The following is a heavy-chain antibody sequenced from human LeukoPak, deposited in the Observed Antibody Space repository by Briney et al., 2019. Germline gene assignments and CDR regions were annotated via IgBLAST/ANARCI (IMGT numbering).Heavy chain of an antibody. V-gene: IGHV3-48*01. J-gene: IGHJ4*02. CDR3: ARDREPHDFWSGYHDY. CDR2: ITSSSSTI. D-gene: IGHD3-3*01. Sequence: GGSLRLSCAASGFTFSSYGMSWVRQAPGKGLEWVSYITSSSSTIYYADSVKGRFTISRDNAKNSLYLQMNSLRVEDTAVYYCARDREPHDFWSGYHDYWGQGTLVTVSS. CDR1: GFTFSSYG.